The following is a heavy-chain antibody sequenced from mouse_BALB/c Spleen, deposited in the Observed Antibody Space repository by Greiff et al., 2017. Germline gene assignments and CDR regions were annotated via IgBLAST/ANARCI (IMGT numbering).Heavy chain of an antibody. CDR1: GYTFTSYT. D-gene: IGHD1-1*01. V-gene: IGHV1-4*02. Sequence: VQLQQSAAELARPGASVKMSCKASGYTFTSYTMHWVKQRPGQGLEWIGYINPSSGYTEYNQKFKDKTTLTADKSSSTAYMQLSSLTSEDSAVYYCARVLRYAYWGQGTLVTVSA. J-gene: IGHJ3*01. CDR3: ARVLRYAY. CDR2: INPSSGYT.